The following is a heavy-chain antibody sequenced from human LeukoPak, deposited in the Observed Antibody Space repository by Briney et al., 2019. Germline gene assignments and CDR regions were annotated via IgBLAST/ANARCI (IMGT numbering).Heavy chain of an antibody. Sequence: VASVKVSCKASGYTFTTYDINWVRQATGQGLEWMGWINLKSGNAGYAQNFQGRVTITRDTSISTAYMELSGLRSEDTAVHYCARVAGSIDYWGQGTLVTVSS. V-gene: IGHV1-8*03. CDR2: INLKSGNA. D-gene: IGHD6-19*01. J-gene: IGHJ4*02. CDR1: GYTFTTYD. CDR3: ARVAGSIDY.